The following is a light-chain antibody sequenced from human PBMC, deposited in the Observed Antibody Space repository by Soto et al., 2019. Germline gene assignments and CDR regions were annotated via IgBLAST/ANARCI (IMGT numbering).Light chain of an antibody. CDR2: TAS. Sequence: DIQMTQSPSSLSASVGDRVTITCRASQSISNYLNWYQQKPGKAPKLLIYTASSLQSGVPSRFSGSGSGTDFTLTISSLQPEDFATYFCQQSSRTPWTFGQGTKVE. J-gene: IGKJ1*01. CDR1: QSISNY. CDR3: QQSSRTPWT. V-gene: IGKV1-39*01.